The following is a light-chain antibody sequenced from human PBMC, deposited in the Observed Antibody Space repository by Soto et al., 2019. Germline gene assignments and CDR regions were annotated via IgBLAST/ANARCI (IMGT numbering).Light chain of an antibody. V-gene: IGKV3-11*01. Sequence: EIVLTQSPGTLSLSPGERATLSCRASQSVSSNLAWYQQKPGQAPRLLIYGASARATGIPATFSGSGSGTDFTITISRLAQEDSAVHCYQHPSTPRTFGQGTRLEIK. CDR2: GAS. J-gene: IGKJ5*01. CDR1: QSVSSN. CDR3: QHPSTPRT.